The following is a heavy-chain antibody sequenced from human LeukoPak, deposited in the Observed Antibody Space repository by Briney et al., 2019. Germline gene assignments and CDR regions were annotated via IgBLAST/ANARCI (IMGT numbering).Heavy chain of an antibody. Sequence: GESLRLSCATSGFTFSTYGMHWVRQAPGRGLEWVAFIGYDGSEIHYADSVKGRFTISSDNSKNTVHLQMGGLRGEDTAVYYCAKRGKDSPGYYNYFDSWGQGTLVTVSS. V-gene: IGHV3-30*02. CDR2: IGYDGSEI. D-gene: IGHD3-22*01. CDR1: GFTFSTYG. J-gene: IGHJ4*02. CDR3: AKRGKDSPGYYNYFDS.